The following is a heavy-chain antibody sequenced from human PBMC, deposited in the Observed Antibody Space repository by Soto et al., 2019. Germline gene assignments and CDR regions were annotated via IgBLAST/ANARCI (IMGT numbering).Heavy chain of an antibody. V-gene: IGHV4-61*01. CDR1: GDSVSSDTYY. Sequence: QVQLRESGPGLVKPSETLSLTCTVSGDSVSSDTYYWTWIRQPPGKGLEWIAYIYYSGSTNSNPSLNSRVTISLDTSKNQFSLNLRSVTAADTAMYFCARGSFEVDTWGQGTLVTVSS. CDR3: ARGSFEVDT. J-gene: IGHJ5*01. CDR2: IYYSGST.